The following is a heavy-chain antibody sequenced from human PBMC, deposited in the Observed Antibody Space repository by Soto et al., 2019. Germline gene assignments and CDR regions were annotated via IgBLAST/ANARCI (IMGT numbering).Heavy chain of an antibody. Sequence: ASVKVSCKASGDTFSFYTINWVRQAPGQRLEWMGWINAGNGNTKYSQKFQGRVTITRDTSASTAYMELSSLRSEDTAVYYCETAGTHPYYYGRDVWGKGTRVTVSS. J-gene: IGHJ6*04. CDR2: INAGNGNT. CDR3: ETAGTHPYYYGRDV. V-gene: IGHV1-3*01. CDR1: GDTFSFYT. D-gene: IGHD6-19*01.